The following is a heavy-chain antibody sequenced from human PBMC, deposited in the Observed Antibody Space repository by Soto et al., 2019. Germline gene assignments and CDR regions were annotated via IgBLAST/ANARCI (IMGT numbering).Heavy chain of an antibody. V-gene: IGHV3-9*01. Sequence: GGSLRLSCGASGFTFDDYAMHWVRQTPGKGLEWVSGISWNSGTIGYADSVKGRFTISRDNRKNSLYLQMSSLRGEDTALYYCAKGSGLYYVSSGYYFEYWGLGTLVTVSS. J-gene: IGHJ4*02. CDR3: AKGSGLYYVSSGYYFEY. CDR2: ISWNSGTI. CDR1: GFTFDDYA. D-gene: IGHD3-22*01.